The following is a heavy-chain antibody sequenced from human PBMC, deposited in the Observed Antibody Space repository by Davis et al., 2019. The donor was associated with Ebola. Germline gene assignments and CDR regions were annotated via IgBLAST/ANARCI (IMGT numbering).Heavy chain of an antibody. D-gene: IGHD4-11*01. J-gene: IGHJ6*02. CDR2: MSSSSSYI. CDR1: GLTFSSYR. V-gene: IGHV3-21*01. CDR3: ARSATVSTSYYYGMDV. Sequence: PGGSLRLSCAASGLTFSSYRMNWVRQAPGKGLEWVSSMSSSSSYIYHAHSVKGRFTVSRDNAKNSLYLQMNSLRAEDTAVYYCARSATVSTSYYYGMDVWGQGTTVTVSS.